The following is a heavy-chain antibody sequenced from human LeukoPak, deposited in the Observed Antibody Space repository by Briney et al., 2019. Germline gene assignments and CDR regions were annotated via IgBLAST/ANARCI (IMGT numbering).Heavy chain of an antibody. CDR3: AEGKYQQVIFDY. Sequence: GGSLRLSCAASGVTFSNYAMTWVRQAPGKGLEWVSTISGSGGSTYYADSVKGRFTISRDNSKNTLYLQMNSLRADDTAVYYCAEGKYQQVIFDYWGQGTLVTVSS. D-gene: IGHD2-2*01. CDR1: GVTFSNYA. CDR2: ISGSGGST. J-gene: IGHJ4*02. V-gene: IGHV3-23*01.